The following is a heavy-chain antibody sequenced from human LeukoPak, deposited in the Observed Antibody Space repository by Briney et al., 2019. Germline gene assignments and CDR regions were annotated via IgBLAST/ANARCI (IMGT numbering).Heavy chain of an antibody. J-gene: IGHJ6*02. CDR2: IYHSGST. D-gene: IGHD6-13*01. CDR1: GYSISSGYY. CDR3: ARERVSSSWLEGYYYYGMDV. Sequence: SETLSLTCTVSGYSISSGYYWGWIRQPPGKGLEWIGSIYHSGSTYYNPSLKSRVTISVDTSKNQFSLKLSSVTAADTAVYYCARERVSSSWLEGYYYYGMDVWGQGTTVTVSS. V-gene: IGHV4-38-2*02.